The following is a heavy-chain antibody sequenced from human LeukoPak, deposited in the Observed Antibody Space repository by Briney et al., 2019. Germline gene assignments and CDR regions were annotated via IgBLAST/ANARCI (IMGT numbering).Heavy chain of an antibody. V-gene: IGHV1-8*01. CDR2: MNPNSGNT. J-gene: IGHJ4*02. D-gene: IGHD3-10*01. CDR3: ARGFSRMVRGVIGY. Sequence: ASVKVSCKASGYTFTSYGINWVRQATGQGLEWMGWMNPNSGNTGYAQKFQGRVTMTRNTSISTAYMELGSLRSEDTAVYYCARGFSRMVRGVIGYWGQGTLVTVSS. CDR1: GYTFTSYG.